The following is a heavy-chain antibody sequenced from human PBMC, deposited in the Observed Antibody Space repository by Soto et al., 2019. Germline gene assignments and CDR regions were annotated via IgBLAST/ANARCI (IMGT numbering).Heavy chain of an antibody. V-gene: IGHV1-69*13. CDR1: GGTFSSYA. D-gene: IGHD1-26*01. CDR3: ARDRKSYGAPDAFDI. J-gene: IGHJ3*02. Sequence: SVKVACKASGGTFSSYAISWVRQAPGQGLEWMGGIIPIFGTANYAQKFQGRVTITADESTSTAYMELSSLRSEDTAVYYCARDRKSYGAPDAFDIWGQGTMVTVSS. CDR2: IIPIFGTA.